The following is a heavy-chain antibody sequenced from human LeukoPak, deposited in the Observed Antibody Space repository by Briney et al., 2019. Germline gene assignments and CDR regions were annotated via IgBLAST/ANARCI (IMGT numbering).Heavy chain of an antibody. CDR1: GGTFSSYA. D-gene: IGHD6-19*01. J-gene: IGHJ3*02. Sequence: SVKVSCKACGGTFSSYAISWVRQAPGQGLEWMGGIIPIFGTANYAQKFQGRVTITADESTSTAYMELSSLRSEDTAVYYCARAVAGTVYVAFDIWGQGTMVTVSS. CDR3: ARAVAGTVYVAFDI. V-gene: IGHV1-69*01. CDR2: IIPIFGTA.